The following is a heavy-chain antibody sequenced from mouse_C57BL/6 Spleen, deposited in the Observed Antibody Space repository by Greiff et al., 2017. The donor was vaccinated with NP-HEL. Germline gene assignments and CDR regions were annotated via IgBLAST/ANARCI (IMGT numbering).Heavy chain of an antibody. CDR2: ISDGGSYT. Sequence: EVQGVESGGGLVKPGGSLKLSCAASGFTFSSYAMSWVRQTPEKRLEWVATISDGGSYTYYPDNVKGRFTISRDNAKNNLYLQMSHLKSEDTAMYYCAREGGNYPCAYWGQGTLVTVSA. D-gene: IGHD2-1*01. J-gene: IGHJ3*01. CDR1: GFTFSSYA. V-gene: IGHV5-4*01. CDR3: AREGGNYPCAY.